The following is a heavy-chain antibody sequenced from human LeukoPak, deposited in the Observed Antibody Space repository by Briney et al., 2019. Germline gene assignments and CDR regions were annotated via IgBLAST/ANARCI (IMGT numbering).Heavy chain of an antibody. J-gene: IGHJ6*03. CDR1: GLTFSSYG. Sequence: GGSLRLSCAASGLTFSSYGMHWVRQAPGKGLEWVAFIRYDGSNKYYADSVKGRFTISRDNSKNTLYLQMNSLRAEDTAVYYSLVTAANRGYYMDVWGKGTTVTISS. D-gene: IGHD2-21*02. V-gene: IGHV3-30*02. CDR2: IRYDGSNK. CDR3: LVTAANRGYYMDV.